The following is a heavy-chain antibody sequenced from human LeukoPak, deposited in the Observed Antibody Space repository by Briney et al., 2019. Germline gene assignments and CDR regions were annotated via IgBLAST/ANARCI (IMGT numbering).Heavy chain of an antibody. J-gene: IGHJ5*02. CDR3: ARGVYYNWFDP. CDR2: IYYSGST. CDR1: GGSISSYY. D-gene: IGHD2-8*01. Sequence: SETLSLTCTVSGGSISSYYWSWIRQPPGKGVEWVGYIYYSGSTNYNPSLKRRVTISLHTSKNQFSLKLSSVTAADTAVYYCARGVYYNWFDPWGQGTLVTVSS. V-gene: IGHV4-59*01.